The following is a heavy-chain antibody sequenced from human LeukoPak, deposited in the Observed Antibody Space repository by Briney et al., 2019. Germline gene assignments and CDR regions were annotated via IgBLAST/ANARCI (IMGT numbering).Heavy chain of an antibody. CDR3: ARSITMVRGATRAVWFDP. Sequence: SETLSLTCTVSGGSISIYYWSWIRQPPGKGLEYIGYISYSGSTNYNPSLKSRVTISVDTSKNQFSLKLSSVTAADTAVYYCARSITMVRGATRAVWFDPWGQGTLVTVSS. CDR1: GGSISIYY. J-gene: IGHJ5*02. V-gene: IGHV4-59*01. D-gene: IGHD3-10*01. CDR2: ISYSGST.